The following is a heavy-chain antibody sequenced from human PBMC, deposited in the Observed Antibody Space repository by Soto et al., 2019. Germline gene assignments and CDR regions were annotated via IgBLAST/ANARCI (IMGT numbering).Heavy chain of an antibody. CDR1: GYRFTISY. CDR2: INPSSGST. D-gene: IGHD6-13*01. V-gene: IGHV1-46*01. J-gene: IGHJ4*01. CDR3: AREMDSTRGSPLDY. Sequence: ASVKVYCTASGYRFTISYVHWVRQAPAQGHEWMGFINPSSGSTSYSQKSQGRVTMTRDTSTSTVYMEVSSLRAVDTAVYYCAREMDSTRGSPLDYCG.